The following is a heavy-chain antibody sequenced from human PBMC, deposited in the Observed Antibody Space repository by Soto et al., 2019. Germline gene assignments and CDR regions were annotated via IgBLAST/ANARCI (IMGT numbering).Heavy chain of an antibody. J-gene: IGHJ5*02. V-gene: IGHV3-30*18. Sequence: SYAASGFTFSSYGMHWVRQAPGKGLEWVAVISYDGSNKYYADYEKGRFTISRDNSKNTLYLLMNSLRAEDTAEYCCAKDNGLAAAGTRFCFDPWGQGTLVTVSS. D-gene: IGHD6-13*01. CDR1: GFTFSSYG. CDR2: ISYDGSNK. CDR3: AKDNGLAAAGTRFCFDP.